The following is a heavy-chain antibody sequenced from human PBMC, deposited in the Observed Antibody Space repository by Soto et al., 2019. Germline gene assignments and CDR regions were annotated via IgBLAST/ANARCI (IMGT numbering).Heavy chain of an antibody. V-gene: IGHV1-18*01. D-gene: IGHD2-2*01. J-gene: IGHJ3*02. CDR1: GYTFTSYG. CDR2: ISAYNGNT. CDR3: ARDVDPDDIVVVPAARYALDI. Sequence: ASVKVSCKASGYTFTSYGISWVRQAPGQGLEWMGWISAYNGNTNYAQKLQGRVTMTTDTSTSTAYMELRSLRSDDTAVYYCARDVDPDDIVVVPAARYALDIWGQGTMVTVSS.